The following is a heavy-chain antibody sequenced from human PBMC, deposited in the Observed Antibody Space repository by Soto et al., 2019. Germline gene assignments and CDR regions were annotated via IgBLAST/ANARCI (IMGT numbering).Heavy chain of an antibody. CDR3: ATCDGDYRYYYYGMDV. J-gene: IGHJ6*02. D-gene: IGHD4-17*01. CDR1: GFAFSIYS. V-gene: IGHV3-23*01. Sequence: VQLLESGGGLVQPGGSLRLSCAASGFAFSIYSMSWVRQAPGKGLEWVASISGSGGSTYSADSVKGRFTISRDNSKITLYLQMDSLRGEDTAVYYCATCDGDYRYYYYGMDVWGQGTTVTVSS. CDR2: ISGSGGST.